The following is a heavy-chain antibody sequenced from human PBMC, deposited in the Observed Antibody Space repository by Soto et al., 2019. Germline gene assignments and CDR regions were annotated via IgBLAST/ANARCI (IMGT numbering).Heavy chain of an antibody. D-gene: IGHD3-22*01. J-gene: IGHJ5*02. CDR2: IYYGGST. CDR3: AREQDYYGSSGSLLSGWFDP. V-gene: IGHV4-31*03. Sequence: QVQLQESGPGLVKPSQTLSLTCTVSGGSISSGSYYWSWIRQHPGKGLEWIGYIYYGGSTYYNPSLKSRVTISVDTSKNQFSLKLSSVTAADTAVYYCAREQDYYGSSGSLLSGWFDPWGQGTLVTVSS. CDR1: GGSISSGSYY.